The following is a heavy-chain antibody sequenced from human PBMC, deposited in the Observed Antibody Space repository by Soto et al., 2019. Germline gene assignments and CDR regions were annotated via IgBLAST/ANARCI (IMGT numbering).Heavy chain of an antibody. J-gene: IGHJ4*02. CDR1: GYTFTSYD. D-gene: IGHD2-2*01. Sequence: QVQLVQSGAEVKKPGASVKVSCKASGYTFTSYDINWVRQATGQGLEWMGWMNPNSGNTGYAQKFQGTXTXTXXTSIGTASLEMSTLRSEDPAVYHCARTLTGTNVDSWGRGTLVHVSS. CDR3: ARTLTGTNVDS. V-gene: IGHV1-8*01. CDR2: MNPNSGNT.